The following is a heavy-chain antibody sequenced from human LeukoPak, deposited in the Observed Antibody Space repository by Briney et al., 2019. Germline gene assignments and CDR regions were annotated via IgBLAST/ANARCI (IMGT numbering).Heavy chain of an antibody. CDR2: IYYSGST. CDR3: AGYDYVWGSYRS. J-gene: IGHJ5*02. CDR1: GGSISSSSYY. Sequence: SETLSLTCTVSGGSISSSSYYWGWIRQPPGKGLEWIGSIYYSGSTYYNPSLKSRVTISVDTSKNQFSLKLSSVTAANTAVYYCAGYDYVWGSYRSWGQGTLVTVSS. V-gene: IGHV4-39*01. D-gene: IGHD3-16*02.